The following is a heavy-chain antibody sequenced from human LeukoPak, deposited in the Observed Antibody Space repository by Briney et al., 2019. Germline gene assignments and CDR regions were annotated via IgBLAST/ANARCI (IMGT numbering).Heavy chain of an antibody. CDR1: GGSFSGYY. CDR3: ARGRGSKYSGYDPYYYYGMDV. J-gene: IGHJ6*02. V-gene: IGHV4-34*01. D-gene: IGHD5-12*01. Sequence: SSETLSLTCAVYGGSFSGYYWSWIPQPPGKGLEWIGEINHSGSTNYNPSLKSRVTISVDTSKNQFSLKLSSVTAADTAVYYCARGRGSKYSGYDPYYYYGMDVWGQGTTVTVSS. CDR2: INHSGST.